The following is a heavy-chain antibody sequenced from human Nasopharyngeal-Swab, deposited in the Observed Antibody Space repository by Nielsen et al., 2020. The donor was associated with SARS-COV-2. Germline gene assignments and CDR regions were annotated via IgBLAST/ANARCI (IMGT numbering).Heavy chain of an antibody. V-gene: IGHV4-59*01. Sequence: GSLRLSCTVSGGSISSYYWSWIRQPPGKGLEWIGYIYYSGSTNYNPSLKSRVTISVDTSKNQFSLKLSSATAADTAVYYCAREHSNTIAAPDAFDIWGQGTMVTVSS. CDR3: AREHSNTIAAPDAFDI. J-gene: IGHJ3*02. CDR1: GGSISSYY. CDR2: IYYSGST. D-gene: IGHD6-13*01.